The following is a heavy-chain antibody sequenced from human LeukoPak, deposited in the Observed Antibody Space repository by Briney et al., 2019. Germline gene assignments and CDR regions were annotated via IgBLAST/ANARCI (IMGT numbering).Heavy chain of an antibody. D-gene: IGHD6-13*01. CDR3: ARGRSGDSSSWYYYYYGMDV. J-gene: IGHJ6*02. CDR1: GYTFTSYN. V-gene: IGHV1-8*01. CDR2: MNPNSGNT. Sequence: SVKVSCKASGYTFTSYNINWVRQATGQGLEWMGWMNPNSGNTGYAQKFQGRVTMTRNTSISTAYMELSSLRSEHTAVYYCARGRSGDSSSWYYYYYGMDVWGQGPTVTVSS.